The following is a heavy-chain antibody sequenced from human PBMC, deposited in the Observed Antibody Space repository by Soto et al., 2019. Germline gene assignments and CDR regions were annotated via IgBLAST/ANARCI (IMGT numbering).Heavy chain of an antibody. J-gene: IGHJ4*03. CDR2: XSXXXGXT. Sequence: GGAPRLSCAASGFTLRSYAMHCVRQAPGKGLEWVXGXSXXXGXTXXXDXXXXLFTISRDNSKNTLYLQMTSLRAEDTPVYHCAKAHFGSGSSRFDYWGQGTTVTVSS. CDR1: GFTLRSYA. CDR3: AKAHFGSGSSRFDY. V-gene: IGHV3-23*01. D-gene: IGHD3-10*01.